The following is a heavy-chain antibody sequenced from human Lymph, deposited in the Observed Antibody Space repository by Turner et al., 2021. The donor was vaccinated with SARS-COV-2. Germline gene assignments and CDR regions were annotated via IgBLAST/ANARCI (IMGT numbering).Heavy chain of an antibody. V-gene: IGHV3-53*02. Sequence: EVQLVETGGGLIQPGGSLRLSCAASGFIVSSNYRNWVRQAPGKGLEWVSLIYSGGSTYYADSVKGRFTISRDNSKNTLYLQMNSLRAEDTAVYYRARDLQLYGMDVWGQGTTVTVSS. CDR3: ARDLQLYGMDV. CDR2: IYSGGST. J-gene: IGHJ6*02. CDR1: GFIVSSNY. D-gene: IGHD1-1*01.